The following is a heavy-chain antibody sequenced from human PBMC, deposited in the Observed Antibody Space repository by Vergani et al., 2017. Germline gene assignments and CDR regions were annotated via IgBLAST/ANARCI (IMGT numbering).Heavy chain of an antibody. D-gene: IGHD2-15*01. Sequence: QVQLVQSGAEVKKPGASVKVSCKASGYTFTSYGISWVRQAPGQGLEWMGWISAYNGNTHYAQKLQGRVTMTTDTSTSTAYMELRSLRSDDTAVYYCARDQLQGLGYCSGGSCYPGDYWGQGTLVTVSS. V-gene: IGHV1-18*01. J-gene: IGHJ4*02. CDR3: ARDQLQGLGYCSGGSCYPGDY. CDR2: ISAYNGNT. CDR1: GYTFTSYG.